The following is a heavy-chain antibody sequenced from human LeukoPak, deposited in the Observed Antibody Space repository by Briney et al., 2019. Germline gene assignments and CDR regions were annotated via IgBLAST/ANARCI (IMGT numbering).Heavy chain of an antibody. CDR1: GGTFISYA. D-gene: IGHD6-13*01. CDR3: ARDSRIAAAGPFDY. J-gene: IGHJ4*02. CDR2: ISAYNGNT. V-gene: IGHV1-18*01. Sequence: GASVKVSCKASGGTFISYAISWVRQAPGQGLEWMGWISAYNGNTNYAQKLQGRVTMTTDTSTSTAYMELRSLRSDDTAVYYRARDSRIAAAGPFDYWGQGTLVTVSS.